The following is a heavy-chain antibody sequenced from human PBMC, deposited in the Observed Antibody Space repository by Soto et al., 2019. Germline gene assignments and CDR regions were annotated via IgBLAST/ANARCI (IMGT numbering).Heavy chain of an antibody. CDR3: ATRITVFGLLIPPFDP. D-gene: IGHD3-3*01. V-gene: IGHV4-34*01. J-gene: IGHJ5*02. CDR2: INHTGGT. CDR1: GGSVNGYY. Sequence: SETLSLTCAVYGGSVNGYYCNWGRHAPFKGLEWIVEINHTGGTHYNPSLKSRVTMSVDTSKNQFSLRLSSVTAADTAIYYCATRITVFGLLIPPFDPWGQGTQVTVSS.